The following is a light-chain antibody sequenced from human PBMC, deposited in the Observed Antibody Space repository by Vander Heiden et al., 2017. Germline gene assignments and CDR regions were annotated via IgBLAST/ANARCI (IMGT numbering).Light chain of an antibody. Sequence: SYQLTQPPSVSVSPGQTASITCSGDKLGYKYACWYQQKPGQSPVLVIYQDSKRPSGIPERFSGSNSGNTATLTISGTQAMDEADCYCQAWDSSTVVFGGGTKLTVL. CDR2: QDS. J-gene: IGLJ2*01. V-gene: IGLV3-1*01. CDR1: KLGYKY. CDR3: QAWDSSTVV.